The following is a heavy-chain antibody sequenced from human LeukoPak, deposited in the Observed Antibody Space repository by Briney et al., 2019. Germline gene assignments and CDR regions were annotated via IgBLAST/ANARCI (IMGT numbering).Heavy chain of an antibody. D-gene: IGHD6-13*01. Sequence: GGSLRLSCTASGFTFGDYAMSWVRQAPGKGLEWVGFIRSKAYGGTTEYAASVKGRFTISRGDSKSIAYLQMNSLKTEDTAVYYCARDNWHIAAAGTGFHWFDPWGQGTLVTVSS. CDR3: ARDNWHIAAAGTGFHWFDP. V-gene: IGHV3-49*04. CDR1: GFTFGDYA. J-gene: IGHJ5*02. CDR2: IRSKAYGGTT.